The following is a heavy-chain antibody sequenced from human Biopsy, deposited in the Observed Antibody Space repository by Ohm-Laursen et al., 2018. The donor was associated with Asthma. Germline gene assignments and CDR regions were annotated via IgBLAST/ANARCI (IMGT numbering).Heavy chain of an antibody. D-gene: IGHD6-6*01. Sequence: GTLSLTCTVSGDAMSTSGSYWGWIRQSPGKGLEWIGGIYYSGRTYYNPSLECRVTISADTSKNHFSLKVTSVTAADTAVYYCARAVSSSSYWYFDLWGRGDLVTVSS. CDR2: IYYSGRT. CDR1: GDAMSTSGSY. CDR3: ARAVSSSSYWYFDL. V-gene: IGHV4-39*02. J-gene: IGHJ2*01.